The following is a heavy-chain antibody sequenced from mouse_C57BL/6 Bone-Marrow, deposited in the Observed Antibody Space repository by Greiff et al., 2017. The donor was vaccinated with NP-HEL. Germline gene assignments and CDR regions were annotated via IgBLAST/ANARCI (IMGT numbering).Heavy chain of an antibody. V-gene: IGHV1-26*01. CDR1: GYTFTDYY. Sequence: VQLQQSGPELVKPGASVKISCKASGYTFTDYYMNWVKQSHGKSLEWIGDINPNNGGTSYNQKFKGKATLTVDKSSSTAYMELRSLTSEDSAVYYCARGQQSGGTGPPYAIDYWGQGTSVTVSS. CDR3: ARGQQSGGTGPPYAIDY. J-gene: IGHJ4*01. D-gene: IGHD1-3*01. CDR2: INPNNGGT.